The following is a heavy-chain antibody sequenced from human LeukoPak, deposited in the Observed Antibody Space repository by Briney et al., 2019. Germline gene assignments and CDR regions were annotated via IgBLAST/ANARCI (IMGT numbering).Heavy chain of an antibody. J-gene: IGHJ4*02. Sequence: PGGSLRLSCAASGFTFSSSAMTWVRQAPGKGLEWVSAISGSGGSTYYADSVKGRFTISRDNSKSTLYLQMNSLRAEDTAVYYCARGGGLHDYWGQGTLVTVSS. CDR1: GFTFSSSA. D-gene: IGHD5-24*01. CDR3: ARGGGLHDY. V-gene: IGHV3-23*01. CDR2: ISGSGGST.